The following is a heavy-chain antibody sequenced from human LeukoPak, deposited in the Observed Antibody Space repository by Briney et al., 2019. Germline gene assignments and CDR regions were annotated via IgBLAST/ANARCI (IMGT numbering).Heavy chain of an antibody. CDR3: ARGFYYYGSGSYTAYYYYYYMHV. Sequence: ASVKVSCKASGYTFTSYDINWVRQATGQGLEWMGWMNPNSGNTGYAQKFQGRVTITRNTSISTAYMELSSLRSEDTAVYYCARGFYYYGSGSYTAYYYYYYMHVWGKGTTVTISS. D-gene: IGHD3-10*01. J-gene: IGHJ6*03. CDR1: GYTFTSYD. CDR2: MNPNSGNT. V-gene: IGHV1-8*03.